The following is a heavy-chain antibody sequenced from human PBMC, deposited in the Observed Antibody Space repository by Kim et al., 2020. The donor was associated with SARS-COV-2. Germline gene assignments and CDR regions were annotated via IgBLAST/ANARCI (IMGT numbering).Heavy chain of an antibody. CDR3: ASQEDRYCSSTSCYEYYYYGMDV. CDR2: ISNSSRTI. V-gene: IGHV3-48*04. D-gene: IGHD2-2*01. J-gene: IGHJ6*01. CDR1: GFTFSSYS. Sequence: GGSLRLSCAASGFTFSSYSMNWVRQAPGKGLEWVSYISNSSRTIYYADSVKGRFTISRDNAKNSLYLQMNSLRAEDTAVYYCASQEDRYCSSTSCYEYYYYGMDVWGRGTTVTVSS.